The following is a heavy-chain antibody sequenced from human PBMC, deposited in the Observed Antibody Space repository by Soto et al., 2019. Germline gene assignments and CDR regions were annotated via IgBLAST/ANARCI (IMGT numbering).Heavy chain of an antibody. CDR2: IIPIFGTA. CDR3: VRGGGYVAGDNTWFDP. V-gene: IGHV1-69*12. Sequence: QVQLVQSGAEVKKPGSSVKVSCKASGGTFSSYAISWVRQAPGQGLEWMGGIIPIFGTANYAQKFQGRVTSTAGESPSPAYMGLSSLRSEATAVYYCVRGGGYVAGDNTWFDPWGQGTLVTVSS. D-gene: IGHD2-15*01. J-gene: IGHJ5*02. CDR1: GGTFSSYA.